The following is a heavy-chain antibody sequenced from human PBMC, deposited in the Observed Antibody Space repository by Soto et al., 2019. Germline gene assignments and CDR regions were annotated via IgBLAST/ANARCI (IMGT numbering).Heavy chain of an antibody. Sequence: PSETLSLTCTVSGRSISSGDYYWSWIRQPTGNGLEWIGYIYYSRSTYYNPSLKRRVTISVDTSKNQFSLKLSSVTAADTAVYYCARLLGLSNSDYYGMDVWGQGTTVTVS. CDR1: GRSISSGDYY. J-gene: IGHJ6*02. CDR2: IYYSRST. D-gene: IGHD4-4*01. CDR3: ARLLGLSNSDYYGMDV. V-gene: IGHV4-30-4*01.